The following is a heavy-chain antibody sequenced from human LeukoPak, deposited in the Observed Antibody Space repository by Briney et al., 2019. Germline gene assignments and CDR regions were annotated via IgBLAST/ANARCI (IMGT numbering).Heavy chain of an antibody. Sequence: GGSLRLSCAASGFTVSSNYMSWVRQAPGKGLEWVSIIHSDSSTYYADSVKGRFTISRDISKNTVYLQMNSLRAEDTAVYYCARVRVIFGAGDYFDYWGQGTLVTVSS. CDR1: GFTVSSNY. V-gene: IGHV3-53*01. CDR2: IHSDSST. J-gene: IGHJ4*02. D-gene: IGHD3-16*01. CDR3: ARVRVIFGAGDYFDY.